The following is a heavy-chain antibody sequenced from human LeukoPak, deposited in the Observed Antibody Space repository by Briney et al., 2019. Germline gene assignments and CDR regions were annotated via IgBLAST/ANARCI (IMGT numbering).Heavy chain of an antibody. CDR3: ARDPLIGSTYTTAWGY. CDR1: GFTFSDYY. V-gene: IGHV3-11*04. J-gene: IGHJ4*02. Sequence: GGSLRLSCAASGFTFSDYYMTWIRQAPGKGLEWVSYSSGTGNIIFYADSVKGRFTISRDNAKNSLYLQMNSLRAEDTAVYYCARDPLIGSTYTTAWGYWGQGTLVTVSS. D-gene: IGHD2-2*01. CDR2: SSGTGNII.